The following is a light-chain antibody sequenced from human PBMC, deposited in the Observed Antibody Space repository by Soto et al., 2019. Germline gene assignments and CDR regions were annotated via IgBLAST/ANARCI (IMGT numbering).Light chain of an antibody. Sequence: AIQLTQSPSSLSASVGDRVTITCRASQAIRGALAWYQQKPGKAPKMLIYDVSKLERGVPSRFSGSSSGTDFTLTISSLQPEDFATYYCQQFNSYPITFGQGTRLEIK. V-gene: IGKV1-13*02. CDR1: QAIRGA. J-gene: IGKJ5*01. CDR2: DVS. CDR3: QQFNSYPIT.